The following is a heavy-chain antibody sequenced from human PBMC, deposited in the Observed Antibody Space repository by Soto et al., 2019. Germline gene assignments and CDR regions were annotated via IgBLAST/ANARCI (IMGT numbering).Heavy chain of an antibody. V-gene: IGHV1-2*02. CDR2: INPNSGDT. CDR1: GYTFTGYY. CDR3: ARGSGMDV. J-gene: IGHJ6*04. Sequence: ASVKVSCKASGYTFTGYYMDWVRQAPGQGLEWMGWINPNSGDTNYAQKFQGRVTMTRDTSISTVYMELSRLRSDDTAVYYCARGSGMDVWGEGTQVTVYS.